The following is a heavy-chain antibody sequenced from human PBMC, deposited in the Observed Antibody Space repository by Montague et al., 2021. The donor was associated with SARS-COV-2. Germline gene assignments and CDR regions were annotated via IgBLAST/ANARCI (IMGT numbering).Heavy chain of an antibody. D-gene: IGHD3-10*01. V-gene: IGHV3-33*01. CDR1: GFTSSSYG. CDR2: IWYDGSNK. Sequence: PLRLSCAASGFTSSSYGMHWVRQAPGKGLEWAAVIWYDGSNKYYADSVKGRFTISRDNSKKTLYLQMNSLRADNTAVYYCARDRYYYGSGGLEAIDIWDQGTMVTVYS. J-gene: IGHJ3*02. CDR3: ARDRYYYGSGGLEAIDI.